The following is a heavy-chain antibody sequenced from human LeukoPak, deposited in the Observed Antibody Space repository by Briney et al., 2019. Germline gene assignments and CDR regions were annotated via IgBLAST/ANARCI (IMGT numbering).Heavy chain of an antibody. Sequence: PSETLSLLCTVSGGSVSSGSYCWSWIRQSPGKGLEWTGYIYYSGSTNYNPSLKSRVTISVDTSKNQFSLKLSSVTAADTAVYYCARVYSGYVLFDYWGQGTLVTVSS. CDR2: IYYSGST. CDR1: GGSVSSGSYC. V-gene: IGHV4-61*01. CDR3: ARVYSGYVLFDY. J-gene: IGHJ4*02. D-gene: IGHD5-12*01.